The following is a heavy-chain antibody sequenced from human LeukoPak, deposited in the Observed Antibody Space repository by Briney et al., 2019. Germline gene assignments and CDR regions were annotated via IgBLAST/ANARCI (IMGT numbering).Heavy chain of an antibody. CDR3: ARAQIDFWSGYYSI. J-gene: IGHJ4*02. CDR1: GYTFTSYS. CDR2: ISAYGGNT. Sequence: ASVKVSCKASGYTFTSYSITWVRQAPGQGLEWMGWISAYGGNTNYAQKLQDRVTMTTDTSTSTAYMEMRSLRSDDTAVYYCARAQIDFWSGYYSIWGQGTLVTVSS. D-gene: IGHD3-3*01. V-gene: IGHV1-18*01.